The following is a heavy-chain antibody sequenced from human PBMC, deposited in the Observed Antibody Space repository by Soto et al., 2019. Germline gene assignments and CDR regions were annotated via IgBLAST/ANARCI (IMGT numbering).Heavy chain of an antibody. J-gene: IGHJ4*02. CDR1: GFAFRSYA. D-gene: IGHD3-16*01. V-gene: IGHV3-30*04. CDR2: MSYDGKNA. Sequence: QVQLVESGGGVVQPGRSMRLSCAASGFAFRSYAMHWVRQAPGKGLEWLSVMSYDGKNAYHADSVRGRFTISRDNSNDTLYLQMDSLRPDDTAVYYCARDGDYGGNCFDYWGQGTPVTVSS. CDR3: ARDGDYGGNCFDY.